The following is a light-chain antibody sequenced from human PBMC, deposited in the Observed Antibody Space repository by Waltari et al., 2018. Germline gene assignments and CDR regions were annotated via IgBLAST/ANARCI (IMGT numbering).Light chain of an antibody. CDR2: GNN. J-gene: IGLJ3*02. Sequence: QSVLTQTPSVSGAPGQRVIISCTGSSSNIGPGYDVHWYQQLPGTAPKLLISGNNNRPSGVPDRFFGSKSGTQASLAITGLQAEDEADYYCQSYDSSLSHWVFGGGTKLTVL. CDR3: QSYDSSLSHWV. CDR1: SSNIGPGYD. V-gene: IGLV1-40*01.